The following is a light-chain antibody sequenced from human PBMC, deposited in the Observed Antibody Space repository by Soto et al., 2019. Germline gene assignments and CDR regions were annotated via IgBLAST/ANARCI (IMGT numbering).Light chain of an antibody. Sequence: DIQLTQSPSTLSASVGDRVTITCRARQSISSWLAWYQQKPGKAPKFLIYKTSNLESGVPSRFSGSGSGTEFTLTISSLQPDDFATYYCQYYNNYCWTFGRGTKVEIK. J-gene: IGKJ1*01. CDR2: KTS. V-gene: IGKV1-5*03. CDR1: QSISSW. CDR3: QYYNNYCWT.